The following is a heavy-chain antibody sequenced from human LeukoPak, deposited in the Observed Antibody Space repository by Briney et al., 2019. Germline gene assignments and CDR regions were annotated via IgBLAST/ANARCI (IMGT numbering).Heavy chain of an antibody. CDR2: MNPNSGNT. D-gene: IGHD2-21*01. V-gene: IGHV1-8*02. CDR3: ARGLRSVFAVYGMDV. CDR1: GYTFTSYG. J-gene: IGHJ6*02. Sequence: ASVKVSCKASGYTFTSYGISWVRQATGQGLEWMGWMNPNSGNTGYAQKFQGRVTMTRNTSISTAYMELSSLRSEDTAVYYCARGLRSVFAVYGMDVWGQGTTVTVSS.